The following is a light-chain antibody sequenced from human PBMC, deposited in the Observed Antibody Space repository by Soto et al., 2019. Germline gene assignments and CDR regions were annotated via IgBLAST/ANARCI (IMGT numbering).Light chain of an antibody. CDR3: VSWDDSLSGLG. CDR2: SDN. CDR1: SANIGNNY. J-gene: IGLJ1*01. V-gene: IGLV1-47*02. Sequence: QSVLTQSPSASGTPGPRVTISCSGRSANIGNNYVCWYQQLPGTAPKLLIYSDNQRPSGVPDRFSGSKSGSSASLAISGLRPEDEADYFCVSWDDSLSGLGFGTGTKVTVL.